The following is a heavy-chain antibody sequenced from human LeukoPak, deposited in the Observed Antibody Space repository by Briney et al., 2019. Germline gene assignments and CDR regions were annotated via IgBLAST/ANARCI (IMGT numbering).Heavy chain of an antibody. Sequence: GSLRLSCAASGFTVSSNYMSWIRQPPGKGLEWIGEINHSGSTNYNPSLKSRVTISVDTSKNQFSLKLSSVTAADTAVYYCARGTSMVRGVPLYYFDYWGQGTLVTVSS. CDR1: GFTVSSNY. D-gene: IGHD3-10*01. CDR2: INHSGST. CDR3: ARGTSMVRGVPLYYFDY. V-gene: IGHV4-34*01. J-gene: IGHJ4*02.